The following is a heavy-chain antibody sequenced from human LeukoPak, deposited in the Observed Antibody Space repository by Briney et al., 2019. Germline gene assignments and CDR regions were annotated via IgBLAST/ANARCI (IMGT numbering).Heavy chain of an antibody. D-gene: IGHD6-6*01. J-gene: IGHJ5*02. V-gene: IGHV4-59*08. Sequence: PSETLSLTCTVSGGSISSYYWSWIRQPPGKGLEWIGYIYYSGSTNYNPSLKSRVTMSVDTSKNQFSLKLSSVTAADTAVYYCASTGSSSLNWFDPWGQGTLVTVSS. CDR2: IYYSGST. CDR3: ASTGSSSLNWFDP. CDR1: GGSISSYY.